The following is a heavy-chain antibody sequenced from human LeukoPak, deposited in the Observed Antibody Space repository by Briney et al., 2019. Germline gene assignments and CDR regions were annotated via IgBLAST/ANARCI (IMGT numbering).Heavy chain of an antibody. V-gene: IGHV3-7*03. D-gene: IGHD3-3*01. CDR1: GFPFGKYW. J-gene: IGHJ4*02. CDR2: IKLDGSEK. Sequence: GGSLRLSCVASGFPFGKYWMSWVRQAPGKGLEWVANIKLDGSEKNYVDSVKGRFTISRDNTKNSLYLQMNSLRVEDTAVFYCARDQYDTWSRRGNFDSWGQGTLVIVSS. CDR3: ARDQYDTWSRRGNFDS.